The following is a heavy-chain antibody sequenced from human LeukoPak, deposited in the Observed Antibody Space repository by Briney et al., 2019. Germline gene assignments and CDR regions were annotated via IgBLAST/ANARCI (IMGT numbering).Heavy chain of an antibody. V-gene: IGHV4-61*02. CDR1: GGSIVGGAYY. D-gene: IGHD3-16*02. CDR3: ARGGDDYVWGSYRPYLLFDY. CDR2: VYTSGNT. J-gene: IGHJ4*02. Sequence: PSETLSLTCSVSGGSIVGGAYYWNWIRQPAGKALEWIGRVYTSGNTNYNPSLKSRVTISVDTSKNQFSLKLSSVTAADTAVYYCARGGDDYVWGSYRPYLLFDYWGQGTLVTVSS.